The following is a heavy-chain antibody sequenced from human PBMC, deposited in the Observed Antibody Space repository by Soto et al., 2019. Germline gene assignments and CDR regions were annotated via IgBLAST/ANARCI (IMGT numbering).Heavy chain of an antibody. CDR2: IIPYHGNT. Sequence: GASVKVSCKASGYTFTSYGISWVRQAPGQGLEWMGWIIPYHGNTNYAQKLQGRVTMTTDKSTSTAYMELSSLRSEDTAVYYCARGGYCSGGSCYSSDYWGQGTLVTVSS. J-gene: IGHJ4*02. V-gene: IGHV1-18*01. CDR3: ARGGYCSGGSCYSSDY. D-gene: IGHD2-15*01. CDR1: GYTFTSYG.